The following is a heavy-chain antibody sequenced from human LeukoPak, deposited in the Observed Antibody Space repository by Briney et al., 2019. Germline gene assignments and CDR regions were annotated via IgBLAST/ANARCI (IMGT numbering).Heavy chain of an antibody. Sequence: GASVKVSCKASGYRFISEAMYYGVTWVRQAPGRGLECLGWISGYNGNTNYAQNFQGRVTMNTDASSSTAYRELRSRRSVDMAVYYYTRGTPHSGYYYDYCYFMDVWGEGTTVIVSS. CDR2: ISGYNGNT. CDR3: TRGTPHSGYYYDYCYFMDV. V-gene: IGHV1-18*03. J-gene: IGHJ6*03. CDR1: GYRFISEAMYYG. D-gene: IGHD3-22*01.